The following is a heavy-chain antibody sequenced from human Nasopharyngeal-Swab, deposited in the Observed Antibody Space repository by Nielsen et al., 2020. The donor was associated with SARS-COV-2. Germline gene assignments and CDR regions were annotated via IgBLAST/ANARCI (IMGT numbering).Heavy chain of an antibody. D-gene: IGHD1-1*01. V-gene: IGHV3-30*04. Sequence: GESLKISCAASGFTFSSYAMHWVRQAPGKGLEWVAVISYDGSNKYYADSVKGRFTISRDNSKNSLYLQMNSLRAEDTAVYYCARYTTWNDGGAFDIWGQGTMVTVSS. CDR3: ARYTTWNDGGAFDI. J-gene: IGHJ3*02. CDR1: GFTFSSYA. CDR2: ISYDGSNK.